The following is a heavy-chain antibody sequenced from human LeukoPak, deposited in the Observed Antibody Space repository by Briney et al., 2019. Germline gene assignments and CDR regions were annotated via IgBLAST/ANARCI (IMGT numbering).Heavy chain of an antibody. V-gene: IGHV3-48*03. CDR2: ISSSGSTI. D-gene: IGHD2-21*02. J-gene: IGHJ4*02. CDR1: GFTFSSYE. CDR3: PIVVVTAIGEWDSN. Sequence: GSLRLSCAASGFTFSSYEMNWVRQAPGKGLEWVSYISSSGSTIYYADSVKGRFTISRDNAKNSLYLQMNSLRAEDTAVYYCPIVVVTAIGEWDSNWGQGTLVTVSS.